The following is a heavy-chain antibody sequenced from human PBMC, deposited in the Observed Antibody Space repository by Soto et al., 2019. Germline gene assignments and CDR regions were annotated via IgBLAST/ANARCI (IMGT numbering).Heavy chain of an antibody. J-gene: IGHJ1*01. Sequence: GGSLRLSCAASGFTFSSYAMSWVRQAPGKGLEWVSAISGSGGSTYYADSVEGRFTISRDNSKNTLYLQMNSLRAEDTAVYYCAKDVVGAYGDYGGPSHFQHWGQGTLVTVSS. V-gene: IGHV3-23*01. CDR1: GFTFSSYA. CDR2: ISGSGGST. D-gene: IGHD4-17*01. CDR3: AKDVVGAYGDYGGPSHFQH.